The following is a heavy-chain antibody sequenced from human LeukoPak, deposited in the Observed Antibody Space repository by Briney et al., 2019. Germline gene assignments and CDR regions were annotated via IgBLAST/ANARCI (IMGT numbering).Heavy chain of an antibody. CDR3: ARGTERQLWPTHYFDY. J-gene: IGHJ4*02. D-gene: IGHD5-18*01. V-gene: IGHV1-69*01. CDR2: IIPIFGTA. CDR1: GGTFSSYA. Sequence: SVKVSCKASGGTFSSYAISWVRQAPGQGLEWMGGIIPIFGTANYAQKFQGRVTITADESTSTAYTELSSLRSEDTAVYYCARGTERQLWPTHYFDYWGQGTLVTVSS.